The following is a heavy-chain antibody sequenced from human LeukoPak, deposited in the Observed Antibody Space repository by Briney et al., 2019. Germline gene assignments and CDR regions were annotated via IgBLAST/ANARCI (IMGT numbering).Heavy chain of an antibody. J-gene: IGHJ4*02. CDR1: GFTFSSYA. CDR2: ISGSGGST. Sequence: GGSLRLSCAASGFTFSSYAMSWVRQAPGKGLEWVSVISGSGGSTYYADSVKGRFTISRDNAQNSLCLQMNSLRAEDTAVYYCAREGSGWSRDFWGQGTLVTVSS. V-gene: IGHV3-23*01. CDR3: AREGSGWSRDF. D-gene: IGHD6-19*01.